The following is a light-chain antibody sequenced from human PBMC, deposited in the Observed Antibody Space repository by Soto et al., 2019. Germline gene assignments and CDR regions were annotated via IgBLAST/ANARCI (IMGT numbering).Light chain of an antibody. CDR2: DAS. CDR3: QQYGSSPWT. CDR1: QSVRNTY. J-gene: IGKJ1*01. Sequence: EIVLTQSPVTLSLSPGERVTLSCRASQSVRNTYLAWYQQKPGQAPRLLIYDASSRATGIPYRFSGSGSGTDFTLTISRLEPDDFAVYYCQQYGSSPWTFGQGTKVEI. V-gene: IGKV3-20*01.